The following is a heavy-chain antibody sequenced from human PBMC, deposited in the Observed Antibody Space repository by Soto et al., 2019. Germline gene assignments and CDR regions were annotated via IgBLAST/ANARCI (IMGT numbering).Heavy chain of an antibody. J-gene: IGHJ5*02. D-gene: IGHD3-22*01. Sequence: QVQLVQSGAEVKKPGSSVKVSCKASGGTFSSYAISWVRQAPGQGLEWMGGIIPIFGTANYAQKFQGRVTNTADKSTSTAYRELSSLRSEDTAVYYCAIDAYYYDSSGYYRWGDWFDPWGQGTLVTVSS. CDR1: GGTFSSYA. V-gene: IGHV1-69*06. CDR3: AIDAYYYDSSGYYRWGDWFDP. CDR2: IIPIFGTA.